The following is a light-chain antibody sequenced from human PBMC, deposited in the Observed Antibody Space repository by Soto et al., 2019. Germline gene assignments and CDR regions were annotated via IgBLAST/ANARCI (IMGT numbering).Light chain of an antibody. CDR1: QSVSSN. CDR2: GAS. J-gene: IGKJ4*01. CDR3: QQYNNWPLT. Sequence: EIVMTQSPATLSVSPGERATLSCRASQSVSSNLGWYQQKPGQAPRLLIYGASTRATGIPARFSGSGSGTEFTLTISSLQSEDFALYHCQQYNNWPLTFGGGTKVEIK. V-gene: IGKV3-15*01.